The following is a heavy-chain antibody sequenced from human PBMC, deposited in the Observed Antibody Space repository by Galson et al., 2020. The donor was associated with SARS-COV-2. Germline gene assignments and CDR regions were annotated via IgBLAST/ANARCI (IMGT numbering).Heavy chain of an antibody. Sequence: GESLKISCAASGFTFSNYYMSWIRQAPGKGLEWISYITRGGRTTYYSDSVKGRFTISRDNTRNSLYLQMNSLRAEDSAVYYCARDLSYSLDVWGRGTTVTVAS. J-gene: IGHJ6*02. CDR3: ARDLSYSLDV. CDR2: ITRGGRTT. CDR1: GFTFSNYY. V-gene: IGHV3-11*01.